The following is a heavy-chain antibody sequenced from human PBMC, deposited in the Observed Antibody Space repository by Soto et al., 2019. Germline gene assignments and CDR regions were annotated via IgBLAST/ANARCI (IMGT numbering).Heavy chain of an antibody. CDR1: GFTFSSYW. CDR3: ARELGAAAAGDAFDI. CDR2: IKQDGSGK. J-gene: IGHJ3*02. V-gene: IGHV3-7*01. Sequence: GGSLRLSCAASGFTFSSYWMSWVRQAPGKGLEWVAKIKQDGSGKYYVDAVKGRFTISRDNAKNSLYLQMNSLRPEDTAVYYCARELGAAAAGDAFDIWGQGTMVTVSS. D-gene: IGHD6-13*01.